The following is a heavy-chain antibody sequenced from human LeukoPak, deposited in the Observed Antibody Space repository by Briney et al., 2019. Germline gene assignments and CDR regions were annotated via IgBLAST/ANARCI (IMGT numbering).Heavy chain of an antibody. J-gene: IGHJ4*02. CDR1: GFTFSSYA. Sequence: RPGGSLRLSCAASGFTFSSYAMSWVRQAPGKGLEWVAVISYDGSNKYYADSVKGRFTISRDNSKNTLYLQMNSLRAEDTAVYYCARAERVVVAAPDYWGQGTLVTVSS. CDR3: ARAERVVVAAPDY. CDR2: ISYDGSNK. V-gene: IGHV3-30-3*01. D-gene: IGHD2-15*01.